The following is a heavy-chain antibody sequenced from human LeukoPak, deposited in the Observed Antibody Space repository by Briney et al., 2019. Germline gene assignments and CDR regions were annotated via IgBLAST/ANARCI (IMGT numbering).Heavy chain of an antibody. J-gene: IGHJ4*02. Sequence: GGSLRLSCAASGFTFSSYEMNWVRQAPGKGLEWVSYISSSSGNKYYADSVKGRFTISRDNAKNSLYLQMNSLRAEDTAVYYCARENCSSTSCSYFDSWGQGTRVTVSS. V-gene: IGHV3-48*03. CDR2: ISSSSGNK. D-gene: IGHD2-2*01. CDR3: ARENCSSTSCSYFDS. CDR1: GFTFSSYE.